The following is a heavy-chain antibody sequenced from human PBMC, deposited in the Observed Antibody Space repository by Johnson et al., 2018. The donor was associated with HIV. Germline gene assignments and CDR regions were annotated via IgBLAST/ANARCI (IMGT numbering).Heavy chain of an antibody. J-gene: IGHJ3*02. CDR3: VRDDGSDYEAFDI. D-gene: IGHD2-21*01. V-gene: IGHV3-53*01. Sequence: FTVSSNYMSWVRQAPGKGLEWVSVIYSGGSTYYADSVKGRFTISRDNARKSLYLQMNNLRAEDTAVYYCVRDDGSDYEAFDIWGQGTMVTVSS. CDR1: FTVSSNY. CDR2: IYSGGST.